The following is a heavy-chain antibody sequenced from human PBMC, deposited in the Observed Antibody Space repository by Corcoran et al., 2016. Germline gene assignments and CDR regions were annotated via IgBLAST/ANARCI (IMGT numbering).Heavy chain of an antibody. CDR3: ARDRVEYGPFDY. V-gene: IGHV1-46*01. CDR2: INPSGGST. CDR1: GYTSTSYY. Sequence: QVQLVQSGAEVKKPGASVKVSCKASGYTSTSYYMHWVRQAPGQGLEWMGIINPSGGSTSYAQKFQGRVTMTRDTSTSTVYMELSILRSEDTDVYYWARDRVEYGPFDYWGRGTLVTVSS. D-gene: IGHD2-2*01. J-gene: IGHJ4*02.